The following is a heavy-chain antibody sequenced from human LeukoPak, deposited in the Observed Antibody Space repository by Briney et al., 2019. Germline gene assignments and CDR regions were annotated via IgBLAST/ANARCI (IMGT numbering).Heavy chain of an antibody. Sequence: GGSLRLSCAASGFTFSSYSMNWVRQAPGKGLEWVSYISSSSSTIYYADSVKGRFTISRDNAKNSLYLQMNSLRAEDTAVYYCARAGGGLRGNWFDPWGQGTLVTVSS. V-gene: IGHV3-48*04. CDR1: GFTFSSYS. CDR3: ARAGGGLRGNWFDP. CDR2: ISSSSSTI. J-gene: IGHJ5*02. D-gene: IGHD3-16*01.